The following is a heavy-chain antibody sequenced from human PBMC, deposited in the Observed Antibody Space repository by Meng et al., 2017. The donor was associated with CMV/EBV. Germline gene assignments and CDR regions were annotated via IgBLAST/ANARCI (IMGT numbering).Heavy chain of an antibody. CDR1: GGTFSSYS. CDR2: ITPLFGTS. Sequence: QIQLVQSGAEWKKPGSSVKVCCKASGGTFSSYSISWVRQAPGQGLEWMGAITPLFGTSTYAEKFRGRVMITADESTSTAYMELSSLKSDDTAVYYCAREKIISRFAYFHHWGQGTLVTVSS. V-gene: IGHV1-69*01. CDR3: AREKIISRFAYFHH. J-gene: IGHJ1*01. D-gene: IGHD3-10*01.